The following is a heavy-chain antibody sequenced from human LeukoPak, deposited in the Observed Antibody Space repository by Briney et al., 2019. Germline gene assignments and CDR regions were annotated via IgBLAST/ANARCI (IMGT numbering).Heavy chain of an antibody. J-gene: IGHJ4*02. CDR3: AKDPEMTTVTPSFFDY. CDR2: ISVNGGST. D-gene: IGHD4-17*01. CDR1: GFTFSNHA. Sequence: GGSLRLSCAASGFTFSNHAMSWVRQAPGKGLEWLSTISVNGGSTYSADSVKGRFTISRDNSKNTLYLQMNSLRAEDTAVYYCAKDPEMTTVTPSFFDYWGQGTLVTVSS. V-gene: IGHV3-23*01.